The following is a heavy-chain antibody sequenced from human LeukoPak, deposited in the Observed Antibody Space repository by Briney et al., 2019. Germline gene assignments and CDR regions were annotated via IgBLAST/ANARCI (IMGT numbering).Heavy chain of an antibody. CDR1: GFTFGDYA. D-gene: IGHD5-18*01. CDR2: IRRKAYAGTT. CDR3: ARNRGYSYGYVDY. J-gene: IGHJ4*02. V-gene: IGHV3-49*04. Sequence: PGGXXRLSCTVSGFTFGDYAMSWVRQAPGKGLEGVGFIRRKAYAGTTEYAASVKATFTISRHDSQSIAYLQINSLKTEDTAVYYCARNRGYSYGYVDYWGQGTLVTVSS.